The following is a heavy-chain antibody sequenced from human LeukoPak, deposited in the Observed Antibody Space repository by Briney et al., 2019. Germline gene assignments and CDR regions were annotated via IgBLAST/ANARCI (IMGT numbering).Heavy chain of an antibody. J-gene: IGHJ3*02. CDR2: ISSGSTI. CDR1: RFTFTSYE. V-gene: IGHV3-48*03. CDR3: ARNRYGSSYDAFDI. D-gene: IGHD3-10*01. Sequence: QPGGSLRLSCAASRFTFTSYEMNWVRQAPGKGLEWVSYISSGSTIYCADSVKGRFTISRDNAKNSLYLQMNSLRAEDTAVYYCARNRYGSSYDAFDIWGQGTMVTVSS.